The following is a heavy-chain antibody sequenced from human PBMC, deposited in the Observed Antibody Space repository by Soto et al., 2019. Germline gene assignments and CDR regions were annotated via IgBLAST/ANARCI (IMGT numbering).Heavy chain of an antibody. CDR1: EFTFANAW. CDR2: IKSKADGGTT. CDR3: TSLYYGH. D-gene: IGHD4-17*01. J-gene: IGHJ4*02. V-gene: IGHV3-15*01. Sequence: EVQLAESGGDLVKPGGSLRLSCAASEFTFANAWISWVRQAPGKGLEWVGRIKSKADGGTTDYAAPVKGRFTISRDESQNTLYLQTNSLKTEDTAVYYCTSLYYGHWGQGTLVTVSS.